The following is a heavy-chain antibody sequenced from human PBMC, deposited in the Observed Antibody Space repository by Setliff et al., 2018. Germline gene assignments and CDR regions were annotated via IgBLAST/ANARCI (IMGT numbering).Heavy chain of an antibody. Sequence: TSETLSLTCTVSGGSISSYYWSWIRQPAGKGPEWIGHIYIGGSANYNPSLKSRVTMSIDTSKNQFSRKLNSVTAADMAVYYCAREQWLDPPGYYYMDVWAKGTTVTVSS. J-gene: IGHJ6*03. CDR3: AREQWLDPPGYYYMDV. CDR2: IYIGGSA. V-gene: IGHV4-4*07. CDR1: GGSISSYY. D-gene: IGHD6-19*01.